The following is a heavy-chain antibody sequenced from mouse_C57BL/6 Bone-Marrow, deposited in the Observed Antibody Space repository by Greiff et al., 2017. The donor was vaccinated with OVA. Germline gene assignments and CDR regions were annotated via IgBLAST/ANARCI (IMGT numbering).Heavy chain of an antibody. J-gene: IGHJ3*01. CDR3: ARHGGLRRPWFAY. Sequence: VHLVESGPGLVAPSQSLSITCTVSGFSLTSYGVHWVRQPPGKGLEWLVVIWSDGSTTYNSALKSRLSISKDNSKSQVFLKMNSLQTDDTAMYYCARHGGLRRPWFAYWGQGTLVTVSA. D-gene: IGHD2-2*01. V-gene: IGHV2-6-1*01. CDR2: IWSDGST. CDR1: GFSLTSYG.